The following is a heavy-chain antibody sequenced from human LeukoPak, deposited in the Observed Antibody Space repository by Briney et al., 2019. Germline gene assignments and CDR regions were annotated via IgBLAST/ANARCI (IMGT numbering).Heavy chain of an antibody. CDR1: GGSFSGYY. V-gene: IGHV4-34*01. D-gene: IGHD2-2*01. CDR2: INHSGST. CDR3: ARLVVVPAAIQDYYYYYMDV. J-gene: IGHJ6*03. Sequence: SETLSLTRAVYGGSFSGYYWSWIRQPPGKGLEWIGEINHSGSTNYNPSLKSRVTISVDTSKNQFSLKLSSVTAADTAVYYCARLVVVPAAIQDYYYYYMDVWGKGTTVTVSS.